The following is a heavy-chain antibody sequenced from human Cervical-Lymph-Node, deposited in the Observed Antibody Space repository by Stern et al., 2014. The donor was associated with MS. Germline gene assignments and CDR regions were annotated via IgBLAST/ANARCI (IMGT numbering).Heavy chain of an antibody. J-gene: IGHJ4*02. CDR3: ARAGLRYSSGWRYFDY. D-gene: IGHD6-19*01. Sequence: VQLEESGAEVKKPGSSVKVSCKASGGTFSSYAISWVRQAPGQGLEWMGGIIPIFGTANYAQKFQGRVTITADESTSTAYMELSSLRSEDTAVYYCARAGLRYSSGWRYFDYWGQGTLVTVSS. CDR2: IIPIFGTA. V-gene: IGHV1-69*01. CDR1: GGTFSSYA.